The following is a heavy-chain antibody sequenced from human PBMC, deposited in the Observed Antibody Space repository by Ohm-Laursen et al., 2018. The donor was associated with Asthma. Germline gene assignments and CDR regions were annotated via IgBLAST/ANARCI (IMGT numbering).Heavy chain of an antibody. CDR3: ARDVMEWYLPAFDF. Sequence: SLRLSCAASGFTFSNYGFHWVRQAPGKGLEWVAVGGSYYDGGLKYYADSVNGRFTVSRDDSKNTLYLQMNSLRPDDTAVYYCARDVMEWYLPAFDFWGQGTLVTVSS. J-gene: IGHJ4*02. CDR1: GFTFSNYG. V-gene: IGHV3-30*03. D-gene: IGHD3-3*01. CDR2: GGSYYDGGLK.